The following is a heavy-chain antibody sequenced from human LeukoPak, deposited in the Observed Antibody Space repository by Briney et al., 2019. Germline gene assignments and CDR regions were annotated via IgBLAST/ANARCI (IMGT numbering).Heavy chain of an antibody. CDR1: GGSISSYY. CDR2: IYYSGST. Sequence: SENLSLTCTVSGGSISSYYWSWIRQPPGKGLEWIGYIYYSGSTNYNPSLKSRVTISVDTSKNQLSLKLSSVTAADTAVYYCARFHSSGWVPHFPDYWGQGTLVTVSS. V-gene: IGHV4-59*01. CDR3: ARFHSSGWVPHFPDY. D-gene: IGHD6-19*01. J-gene: IGHJ4*02.